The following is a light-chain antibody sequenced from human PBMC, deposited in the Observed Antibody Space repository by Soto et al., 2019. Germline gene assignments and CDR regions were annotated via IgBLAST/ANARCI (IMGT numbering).Light chain of an antibody. CDR3: CSYAGSYTYV. J-gene: IGLJ1*01. CDR2: DVS. Sequence: SVLTQPRSVSGSPGQSVTISCTGTSSDVGGYNYVSWYQQHPGKAPKPMIYDVSQRPSGVPDRFSGSKSGNTASLTISGLQSEDEADYYCCSYAGSYTYVFGTGTKVTVL. CDR1: SSDVGGYNY. V-gene: IGLV2-11*01.